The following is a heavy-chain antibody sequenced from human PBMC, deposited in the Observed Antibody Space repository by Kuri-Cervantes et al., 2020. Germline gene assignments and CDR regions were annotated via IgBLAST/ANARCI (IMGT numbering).Heavy chain of an antibody. J-gene: IGHJ6*02. V-gene: IGHV3-7*01. CDR3: ARDWVGATFDYYYYGMDV. CDR2: IKQDGSEK. CDR1: GFTFSSYW. D-gene: IGHD1-26*01. Sequence: GGSLRLSCAVSGFTFSSYWMSWVRQAPGKGPEWVANIKQDGSEKYYVDSVKGRFAISRDNARNSLFLHMNSLRAEDTAVYYCARDWVGATFDYYYYGMDVWGQGTTVTVSS.